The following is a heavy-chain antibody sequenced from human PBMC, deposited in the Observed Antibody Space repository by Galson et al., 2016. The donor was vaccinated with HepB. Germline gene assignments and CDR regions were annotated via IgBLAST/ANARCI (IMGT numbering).Heavy chain of an antibody. Sequence: SVKVSCKASGGPFDYYAIHWVRQAPGQGLEWMGGIIPIFGTANYAQRFQGRVTFTADESTTTAYMELSSLRSEDTAVYYCAIDLEQRRRFDPWGQGTLVTVSS. CDR3: AIDLEQRRRFDP. J-gene: IGHJ5*02. CDR2: IIPIFGTA. V-gene: IGHV1-69*13. CDR1: GGPFDYYA. D-gene: IGHD1/OR15-1a*01.